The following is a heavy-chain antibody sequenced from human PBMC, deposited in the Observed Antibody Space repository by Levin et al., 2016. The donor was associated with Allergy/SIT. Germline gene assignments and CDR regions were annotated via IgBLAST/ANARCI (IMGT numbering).Heavy chain of an antibody. CDR2: IYYSGST. D-gene: IGHD4-17*01. J-gene: IGHJ6*03. V-gene: IGHV4-31*03. CDR1: GGSISSGANY. CDR3: ASTDYYYYYMDV. Sequence: LRLSCTVSGGSISSGANYWSWIRQHPGKGLEWIGYIYYSGSTYYNPSLKSRVTISVDTSKNQFSLNLTSVTAADTAVYYCASTDYYYYYMDVWGKGTTVTVSS.